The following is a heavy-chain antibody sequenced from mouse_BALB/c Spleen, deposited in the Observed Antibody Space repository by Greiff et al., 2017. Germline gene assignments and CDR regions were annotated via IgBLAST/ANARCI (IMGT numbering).Heavy chain of an antibody. CDR3: ARHSGPYAMDY. J-gene: IGHJ4*01. CDR1: GFTFSSYG. D-gene: IGHD4-1*01. V-gene: IGHV5-6*01. CDR2: ISSGGSYT. Sequence: DVHLVESGGDLVKPGGSLKLSCAASGFTFSSYGMSWVRQTPDKRLEWVATISSGGSYTYYPDSVKGRFTISRDNAKNTLYLQMSSLKSEDTAMYYCARHSGPYAMDYWGQGTSVTVSS.